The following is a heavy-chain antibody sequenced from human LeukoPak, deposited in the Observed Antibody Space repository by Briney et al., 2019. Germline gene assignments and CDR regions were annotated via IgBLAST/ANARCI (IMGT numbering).Heavy chain of an antibody. CDR2: ISWNSGSI. CDR1: GFTFDDYA. D-gene: IGHD3-22*01. Sequence: GRSRRLSCAASGFTFDDYAMHWVRQAPGKGLEWVSGISWNSGSIGYADSVKGRFTISRDNAKNSLYLQMNSLRAEDTALYYCAKDLARNYYDSSGQGNWFDPWGQGTLVTISS. CDR3: AKDLARNYYDSSGQGNWFDP. V-gene: IGHV3-9*01. J-gene: IGHJ5*02.